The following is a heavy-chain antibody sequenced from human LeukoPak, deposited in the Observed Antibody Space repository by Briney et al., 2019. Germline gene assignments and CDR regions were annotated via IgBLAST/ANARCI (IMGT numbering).Heavy chain of an antibody. D-gene: IGHD6-13*01. CDR3: ASRSFGAADNGYYYYYYMDV. CDR2: INPSGGST. CDR1: GYTFTGYY. Sequence: ASVKVSCKASGYTFTGYYMHWVRQAPGQGLEWMGWINPSGGSTSYAQKFQGRVTMTRDMSTSTVYMELSSLRSEDTAVYYCASRSFGAADNGYYYYYYMDVWGKGTTVTISS. V-gene: IGHV1-46*01. J-gene: IGHJ6*03.